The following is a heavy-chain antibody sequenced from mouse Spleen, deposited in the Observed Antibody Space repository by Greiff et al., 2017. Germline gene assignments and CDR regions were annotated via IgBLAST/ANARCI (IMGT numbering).Heavy chain of an antibody. V-gene: IGHV1-69*01. D-gene: IGHD2-1*01. CDR1: GYTFTSYW. CDR2: IDPSDSYT. Sequence: VQLQQPGAELVMPGASVKLSCKASGYTFTSYWMHWVKQRPGQGLEWIGEIDPSDSYTNYNQKFKGKATLTVDKSSSTAYMQLSSLTSEDSAVYYCARKGNYPFDYWGQGTTLTVSS. J-gene: IGHJ2*01. CDR3: ARKGNYPFDY.